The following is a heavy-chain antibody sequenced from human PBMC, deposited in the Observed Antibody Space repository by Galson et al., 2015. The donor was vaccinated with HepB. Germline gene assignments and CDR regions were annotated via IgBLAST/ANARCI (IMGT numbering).Heavy chain of an antibody. CDR1: GGSLGGHY. V-gene: IGHV4-34*01. CDR3: ARSRSGMYRLIYFDS. Sequence: TLSLTCVVSGGSLGGHYWSWNRQSPGKGLQWLGEVNHGGTTKYNPSLQSRIAVSIDTPKNLFSLTLKSVTAADTALYYCARSRSGMYRLIYFDSWGQGTLVTVSS. J-gene: IGHJ4*02. D-gene: IGHD1-26*01. CDR2: VNHGGTT.